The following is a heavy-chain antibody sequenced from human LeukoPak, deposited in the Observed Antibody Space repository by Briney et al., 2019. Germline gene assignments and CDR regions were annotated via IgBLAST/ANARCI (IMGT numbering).Heavy chain of an antibody. D-gene: IGHD5-18*01. CDR1: GYSFSDFW. V-gene: IGHV5-51*01. CDR2: IYPGDSGT. CDR3: AAARGYSYGYYFDY. Sequence: AGESLKISCKGSGYSFSDFWIVWVRQMPGQGLEWMGIIYPGDSGTRYSPSFQGQVTISADESISTAYLQWSSLKASDTAMYYCAAARGYSYGYYFDYWGQGTLVTVSS. J-gene: IGHJ4*02.